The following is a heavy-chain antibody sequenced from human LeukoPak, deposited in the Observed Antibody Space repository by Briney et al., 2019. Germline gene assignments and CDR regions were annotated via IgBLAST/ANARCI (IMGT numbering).Heavy chain of an antibody. Sequence: GGSLRLSCAASGFTFSSYAMSWVRQAPGKGLEWVSTISGSGGSTYYADSVEGRFTISRDNSKNTVYLQMNSLRVEDTAVYYCAKDVWLGDLLSFYFDNWGQGTLVTVSS. D-gene: IGHD3-10*01. CDR1: GFTFSSYA. CDR2: ISGSGGST. CDR3: AKDVWLGDLLSFYFDN. J-gene: IGHJ4*02. V-gene: IGHV3-23*01.